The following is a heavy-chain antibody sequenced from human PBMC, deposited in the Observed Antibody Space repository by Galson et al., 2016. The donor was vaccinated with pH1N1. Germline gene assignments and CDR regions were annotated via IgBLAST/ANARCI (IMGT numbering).Heavy chain of an antibody. D-gene: IGHD1/OR15-1a*01. J-gene: IGHJ4*02. CDR2: IYPGDSDT. CDR3: ARRGINGTDF. V-gene: IGHV5-51*01. CDR1: GYSFKSYW. Sequence: QSGAEVKKSGESLKISCKGSGYSFKSYWIAWVRQMPGKGLEWMGIIYPGDSDTRSSPSFLGQVIMSADKSISTALLQWSSLNSSDTAMYYCARRGINGTDFWGQGTLVTVSS.